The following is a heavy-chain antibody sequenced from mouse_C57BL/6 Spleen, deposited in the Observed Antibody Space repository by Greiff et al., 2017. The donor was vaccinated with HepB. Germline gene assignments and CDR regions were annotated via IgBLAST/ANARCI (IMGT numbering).Heavy chain of an antibody. J-gene: IGHJ1*03. CDR1: GYTFTSYW. D-gene: IGHD1-1*01. Sequence: QVQLKQPGAELVRPGSSVKLSCKASGYTFTSYWMHWVKQRPIQGLEWIGNIDPSDSETHYNQKFKDKATLTVDKSSSTAYMQLSSLTSEDSAVYYCAREGDGRRYFDVWGTGTTVTVSS. CDR2: IDPSDSET. CDR3: AREGDGRRYFDV. V-gene: IGHV1-52*01.